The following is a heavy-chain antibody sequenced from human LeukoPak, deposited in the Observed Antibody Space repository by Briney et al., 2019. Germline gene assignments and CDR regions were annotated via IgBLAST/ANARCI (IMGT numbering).Heavy chain of an antibody. D-gene: IGHD3-22*01. V-gene: IGHV3-30*03. Sequence: GGSLRLSCAASGFTFSSYGMHWVRQAPGKGLEWVAVISYDGSNKYYADSVKGRFTISRDNSKNTLYLQMNSLRAEDTAVYYCARFRYYYDSDPILVYWGQGTLVTVSS. CDR1: GFTFSSYG. CDR3: ARFRYYYDSDPILVY. CDR2: ISYDGSNK. J-gene: IGHJ4*02.